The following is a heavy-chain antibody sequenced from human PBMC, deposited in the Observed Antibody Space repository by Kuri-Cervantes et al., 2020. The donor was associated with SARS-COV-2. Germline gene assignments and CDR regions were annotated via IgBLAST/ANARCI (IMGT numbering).Heavy chain of an antibody. J-gene: IGHJ6*02. V-gene: IGHV3-30-3*01. CDR1: GFTFSSYA. Sequence: GESLKISCAASGFTFSSYAMHWVRQAPGKGLEWVAVITYDGGNKYYADSVKGRFTISRDNSKNTLYLQMNSLRAEDTAVYYCARDPWWGNPFFDYYYGMDVWGQGTTVTVSS. CDR2: ITYDGGNK. D-gene: IGHD2-8*02. CDR3: ARDPWWGNPFFDYYYGMDV.